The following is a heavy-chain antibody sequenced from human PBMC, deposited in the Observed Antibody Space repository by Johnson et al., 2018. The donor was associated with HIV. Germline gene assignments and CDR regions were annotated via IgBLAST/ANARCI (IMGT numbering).Heavy chain of an antibody. V-gene: IGHV3-30*14. J-gene: IGHJ3*02. CDR1: GFTFSDHW. Sequence: QVRLVESGGGLVQPGGSLRLSCGASGFTFSDHWMQWVRQAPGKGLEWVAVISYDGSNKYYADSVKGRFTIPRDNSKNTLYLPMNSLRAGDTAVYYCARGQQDMGAGAFDIWGQGTMVTVSS. D-gene: IGHD3-16*01. CDR2: ISYDGSNK. CDR3: ARGQQDMGAGAFDI.